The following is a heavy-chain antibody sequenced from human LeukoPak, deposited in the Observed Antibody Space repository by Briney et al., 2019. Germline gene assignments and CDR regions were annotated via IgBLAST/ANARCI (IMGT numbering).Heavy chain of an antibody. CDR2: ISGSGGST. D-gene: IGHD5-12*01. CDR3: AKDPLPIFSGYPYFDY. V-gene: IGHV3-23*01. Sequence: GGSLRLSCAASGFTFSGYAMSWVRQAPGKGLEWVSAISGSGGSTYYADSVKGRFTISRDNSKNTLYLQMNSLRAEDTAVYYCAKDPLPIFSGYPYFDYWGQGTLVTVSS. CDR1: GFTFSGYA. J-gene: IGHJ4*02.